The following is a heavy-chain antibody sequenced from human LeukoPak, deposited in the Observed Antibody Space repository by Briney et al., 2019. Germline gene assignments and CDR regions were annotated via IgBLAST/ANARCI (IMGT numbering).Heavy chain of an antibody. CDR2: IYHSGST. J-gene: IGHJ5*02. CDR1: GGSIRSSSYY. CDR3: ARVGPYIEVDP. V-gene: IGHV4-39*07. Sequence: PSETLSLTCTVSGGSIRSSSYYWGWIRQPPGKGLEWIGSIYHSGSTYYNPSLKSRVTISVDTSKNQFSLKLSSLTASDTAVYYCARVGPYIEVDPWGQGTLVIVSS. D-gene: IGHD5-12*01.